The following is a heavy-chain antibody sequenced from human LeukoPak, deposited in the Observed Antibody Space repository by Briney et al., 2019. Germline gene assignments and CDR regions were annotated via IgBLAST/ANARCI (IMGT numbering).Heavy chain of an antibody. CDR1: GGSFSGYY. J-gene: IGHJ4*02. V-gene: IGHV4-34*01. CDR2: INHRGST. CDR3: ARGPLNFDY. Sequence: PSETLSLTCDVYGGSFSGYYWSWIRQPPGKGLEWIGEINHRGSTNYNPSLKSRVTMSVDTSKNQFSLKLSSVTAADTAVYYCARGPLNFDYWGQGTLATVSS.